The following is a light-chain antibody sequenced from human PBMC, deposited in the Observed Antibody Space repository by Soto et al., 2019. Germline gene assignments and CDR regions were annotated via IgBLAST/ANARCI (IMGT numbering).Light chain of an antibody. CDR3: QQRSKRPLT. J-gene: IGKJ1*01. CDR2: DAA. CDR1: QRIRSN. Sequence: IVFTQSPATLSLSLWETATLSCSAGQRIRSNSAGYQQKTAQAPRRLLNDAATKAAGIPARFSGTGSEADVTLTISSREAQDFAIDYCQQRSKRPLTFGHGTKKDIK. V-gene: IGKV3-11*01.